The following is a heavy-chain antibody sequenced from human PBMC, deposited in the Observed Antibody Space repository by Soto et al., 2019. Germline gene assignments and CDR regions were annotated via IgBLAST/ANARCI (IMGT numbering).Heavy chain of an antibody. J-gene: IGHJ4*02. CDR2: ISYDGSNK. CDR1: GFTFSSYA. V-gene: IGHV3-30-3*01. CDR3: AREGPGRSFRYFDY. Sequence: QVQLVESGGGVVQPGRSLRLSCAASGFTFSSYAMHWVRQAPGKGLEWVAVISYDGSNKYYADSVKGRFTISRDNSKNTLYLQMNSLRAEDTAVYYCAREGPGRSFRYFDYWGQGTLVTVSS. D-gene: IGHD2-8*02.